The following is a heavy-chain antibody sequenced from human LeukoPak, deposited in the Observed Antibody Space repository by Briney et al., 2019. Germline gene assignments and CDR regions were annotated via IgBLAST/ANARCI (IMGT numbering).Heavy chain of an antibody. CDR3: ARVGHIYCSSTSCYPWFDP. CDR2: IYYSGST. J-gene: IGHJ5*02. V-gene: IGHV4-39*01. CDR1: GGSISSSSYY. D-gene: IGHD2-2*01. Sequence: SETLSLTCTVSGGSISSSSYYWGWIRQPPGKGLEWIGSIYYSGSTYYNPSLKSRVTISVDTSKIQFSLKLSSVTAADTAVYYCARVGHIYCSSTSCYPWFDPWGQGTLVTVSS.